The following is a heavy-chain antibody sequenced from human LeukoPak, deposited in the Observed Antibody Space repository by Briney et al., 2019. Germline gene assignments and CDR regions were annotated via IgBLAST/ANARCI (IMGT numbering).Heavy chain of an antibody. V-gene: IGHV4-61*02. J-gene: IGHJ4*02. CDR3: ARSHWGYCSSTSCYNYYFDY. Sequence: SQTLSLTCTVSGGSISSGSYYWSWIRQPAGKGLEWIGRIYTSGSTNYNPSLKSRVTISVDTSKNQFSQKLSSVTAADTAVYYCARSHWGYCSSTSCYNYYFDYWGQGTLVTVSS. CDR2: IYTSGST. D-gene: IGHD2-2*01. CDR1: GGSISSGSYY.